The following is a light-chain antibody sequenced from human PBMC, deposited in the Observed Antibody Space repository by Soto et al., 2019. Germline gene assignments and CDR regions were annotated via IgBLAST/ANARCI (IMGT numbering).Light chain of an antibody. V-gene: IGLV1-44*01. J-gene: IGLJ1*01. CDR3: SAWDNSLNGYV. CDR2: TAG. Sequence: QSVLTQPLSVSASPGQRVTISCSGGSPNIGSNTVAWYQHLPGTAPPRLIFTAGQRPSGVPGRFSGSKSGTSASLAISGLQSEDEGDYYCSAWDNSLNGYVFGPGTKVTVL. CDR1: SPNIGSNT.